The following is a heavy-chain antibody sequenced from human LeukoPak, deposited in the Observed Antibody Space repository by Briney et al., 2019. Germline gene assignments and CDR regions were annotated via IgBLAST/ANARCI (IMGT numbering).Heavy chain of an antibody. CDR3: ARGLRGYSSS. J-gene: IGHJ4*02. Sequence: PSKTLSLTCTVSGGSISSGGYYWSWIRQPPGKGLEWIGYIYHSGSTYYNPSLKSRVTISVDRSKNQFSLKLSSVTAADTAVYYCARGLRGYSSSWGQGTLVTVSS. V-gene: IGHV4-30-2*01. CDR2: IYHSGST. D-gene: IGHD6-6*01. CDR1: GGSISSGGYY.